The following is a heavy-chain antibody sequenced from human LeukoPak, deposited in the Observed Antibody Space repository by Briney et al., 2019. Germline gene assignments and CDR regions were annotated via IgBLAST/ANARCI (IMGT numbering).Heavy chain of an antibody. CDR2: IIPILGIA. CDR1: GGTFSSYA. V-gene: IGHV1-69*04. CDR3: ARAPGYCSGGSCSLYFDY. J-gene: IGHJ4*02. Sequence: ASVKVSCKASGGTFSSYAISWVRQAPGQGLEWMGRIIPILGIANYAQEFQGRVTITADKSTSTAYMELSSLRSEDTAVYYCARAPGYCSGGSCSLYFDYWGQGTLVTVSS. D-gene: IGHD2-15*01.